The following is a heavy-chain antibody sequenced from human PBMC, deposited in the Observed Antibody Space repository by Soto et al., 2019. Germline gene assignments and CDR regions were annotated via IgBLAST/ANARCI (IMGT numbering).Heavy chain of an antibody. CDR3: ARRLVPAARGAYFDY. D-gene: IGHD2-2*01. CDR1: GGSISSGGYS. CDR2: IYHSGST. V-gene: IGHV4-30-2*01. Sequence: SETLSLTCAVSGGSISSGGYSWSWIRQPPGKGLEWIGYIYHSGSTYYNPSLKSRVTISVDRSKNQFSLKLSSVTAADTAVYYCARRLVPAARGAYFDYWGQGTLVTVSS. J-gene: IGHJ4*02.